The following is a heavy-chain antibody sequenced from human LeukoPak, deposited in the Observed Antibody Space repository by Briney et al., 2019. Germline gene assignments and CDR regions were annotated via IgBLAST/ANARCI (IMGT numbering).Heavy chain of an antibody. V-gene: IGHV4-39*02. CDR2: IYYSGSN. J-gene: IGHJ4*02. CDR3: ARYLVATISYFDY. Sequence: SETLSLTCTVSGGSISNLSYFWGWIRQPPGKGLEWLGNIYYSGSNYRNPSLKSRVTISVDTSKNHLSPKLTSVTAADTAVYYCARYLVATISYFDYGGQGTLVTASS. D-gene: IGHD5-12*01. CDR1: GGSISNLSYF.